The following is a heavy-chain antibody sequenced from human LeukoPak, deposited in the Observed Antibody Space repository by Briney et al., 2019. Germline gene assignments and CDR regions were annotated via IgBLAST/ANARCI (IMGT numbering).Heavy chain of an antibody. CDR3: ARFQSWIFGVVTDYFDY. CDR2: IYYSGST. J-gene: IGHJ4*02. V-gene: IGHV4-31*03. CDR1: GGSISSGGYY. Sequence: PSETLSLTCTVSGGSISSGGYYWSWIRQHPGKGLEWIGYIYYSGSTYYNPSLKSRVTISVDTSKNQFSLKLNSVTAADTAVYYCARFQSWIFGVVTDYFDYWGQGTLVTVSS. D-gene: IGHD3-3*01.